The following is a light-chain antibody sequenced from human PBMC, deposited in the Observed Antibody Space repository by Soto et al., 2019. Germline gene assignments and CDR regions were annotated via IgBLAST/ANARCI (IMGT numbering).Light chain of an antibody. CDR2: GAS. CDR1: QSVSSSY. Sequence: EIVLTQSPGTLSLSPGERATLSCRASQSVSSSYLAWYQQKHGQAPRLLIYGASSRATGIPDRFSGSGSGTDFTLTISRLEPEDFAVYYCQPYGSSPRTFGQGTKVEIK. CDR3: QPYGSSPRT. J-gene: IGKJ1*01. V-gene: IGKV3-20*01.